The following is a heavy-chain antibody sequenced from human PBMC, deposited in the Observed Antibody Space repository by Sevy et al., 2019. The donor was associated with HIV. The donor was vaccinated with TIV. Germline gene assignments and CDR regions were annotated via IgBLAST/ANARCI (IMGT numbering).Heavy chain of an antibody. CDR2: INPNSGAT. D-gene: IGHD1-26*01. J-gene: IGHJ3*02. CDR1: GYTFTGYY. Sequence: ASVKVSCKASGYTFTGYYMYWVRQAPGQGLEWMGGINPNSGATNSAQNFQGRVTMTREMSISTAYMELDSLASDDRAVYYCALLVGATGGGDAFDIWGQGTMVTVSS. CDR3: ALLVGATGGGDAFDI. V-gene: IGHV1-2*02.